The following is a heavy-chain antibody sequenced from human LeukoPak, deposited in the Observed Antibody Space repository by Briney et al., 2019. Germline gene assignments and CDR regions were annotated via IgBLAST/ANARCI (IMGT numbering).Heavy chain of an antibody. Sequence: PGGSLRLSCVASGFTFSSYAMSWVRQAPGKGLEWVSGISGSGGTTYHVDSVKGRFTISRDNSKNTLYLQMNSLRAEDTAVYYCAKDRYDSSGYLFFDYWGQGTLVTVSS. J-gene: IGHJ4*02. CDR2: ISGSGGTT. D-gene: IGHD3-22*01. CDR1: GFTFSSYA. V-gene: IGHV3-23*01. CDR3: AKDRYDSSGYLFFDY.